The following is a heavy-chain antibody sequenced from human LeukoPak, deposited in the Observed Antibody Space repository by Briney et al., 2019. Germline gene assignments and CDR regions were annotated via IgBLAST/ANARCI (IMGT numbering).Heavy chain of an antibody. CDR1: GGTFSSYT. V-gene: IGHV1-69*02. CDR3: ARFRYSSSSGLQGWFQNDAFDI. CDR2: IIPILGIA. Sequence: ASVKVSCKASGGTFSSYTISWVRQAPGQGLEWMGRIIPILGIANYAQKFQGRVTITADKSTSTAYMELSSLRYEDTAVYYCARFRYSSSSGLQGWFQNDAFDIWGQGTMVTVSS. J-gene: IGHJ3*02. D-gene: IGHD6-6*01.